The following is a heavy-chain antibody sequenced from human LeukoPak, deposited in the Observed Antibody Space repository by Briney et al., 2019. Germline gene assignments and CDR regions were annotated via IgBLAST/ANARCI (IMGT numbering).Heavy chain of an antibody. J-gene: IGHJ4*02. CDR2: ISGSGGST. V-gene: IGHV3-23*01. Sequence: GGSLRLSCAASGFTFSSYAMSWVRQAPGKGLEWVSAISGSGGSTYYADSVKGRFTISRDNSKNTLYLQMNSLRAEDTPVYYCAKVPPRQRGPPPLPPPTNWGQRPLVPV. CDR1: GFTFSSYA. D-gene: IGHD1-1*01. CDR3: AKVPPRQRGPPPLPPPTN.